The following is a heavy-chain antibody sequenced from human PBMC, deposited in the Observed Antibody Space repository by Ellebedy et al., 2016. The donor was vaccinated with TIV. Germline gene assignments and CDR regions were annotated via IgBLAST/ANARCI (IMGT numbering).Heavy chain of an antibody. V-gene: IGHV3-21*04. CDR2: ISSSGIYI. J-gene: IGHJ4*02. D-gene: IGHD2-2*01. Sequence: PGGSLRLSCAASGFTFSSYSMNWVRQAPGKGLEWVSSISSSGIYIYYADSVKGRFTISRDNAKNSLYLQMNSLRADDTAVYYCARNTQFRSPSCLDYWGQGTLVTVSS. CDR3: ARNTQFRSPSCLDY. CDR1: GFTFSSYS.